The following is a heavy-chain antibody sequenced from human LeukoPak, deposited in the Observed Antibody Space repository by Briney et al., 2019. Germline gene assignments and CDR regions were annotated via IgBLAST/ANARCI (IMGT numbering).Heavy chain of an antibody. CDR2: FSWNSGSI. CDR3: AKDIATGNRLYYFDY. V-gene: IGHV3-9*01. J-gene: IGHJ4*02. CDR1: GFTFDDYA. D-gene: IGHD1-14*01. Sequence: SGGSLRLSCAASGFTFDDYAMHWVRQAPGRCLEWVSGFSWNSGSIGYADSVKGRFTISRDNAKNSLYLQMNSLRAEDTALYYCAKDIATGNRLYYFDYWGQGTLVTVSS.